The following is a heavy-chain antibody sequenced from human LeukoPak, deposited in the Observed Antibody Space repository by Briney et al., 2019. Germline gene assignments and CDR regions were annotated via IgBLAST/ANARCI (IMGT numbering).Heavy chain of an antibody. CDR3: ARVGWEILNLHFDP. Sequence: PGGSLRLSCVGSGFTFSNKWMTWVRQPPGKGPDWVAPIKKDGSQTYYVDSVKGRFTISRDNAQNSLYLQMNGLRVEDTAIYSCARVGWEILNLHFDPWGQGTLVTVSS. J-gene: IGHJ5*02. D-gene: IGHD1-14*01. CDR1: GFTFSNKW. V-gene: IGHV3-7*03. CDR2: IKKDGSQT.